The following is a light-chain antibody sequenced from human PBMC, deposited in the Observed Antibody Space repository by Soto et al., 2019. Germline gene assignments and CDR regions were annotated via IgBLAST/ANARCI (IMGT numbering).Light chain of an antibody. CDR1: QSVAANY. V-gene: IGKV3-20*01. CDR3: HQYGTAPLT. CDR2: GAS. J-gene: IGKJ3*01. Sequence: EVAMTQSPATLSVSPGERATLSCRASQSVAANYLAWYQQKRGQAPRLLIYGASSRATGIPDRFSGSGSGTDFTLTISRLEPEDFSVYYCHQYGTAPLTFGPGTKVDIK.